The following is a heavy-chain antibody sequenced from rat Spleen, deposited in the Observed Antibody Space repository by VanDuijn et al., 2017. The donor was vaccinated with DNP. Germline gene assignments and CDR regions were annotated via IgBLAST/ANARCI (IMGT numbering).Heavy chain of an antibody. J-gene: IGHJ3*01. CDR1: GFTFNDYY. CDR2: ISYNGCTP. Sequence: EVLLVESDGGLVQPGRSLKLSCAVSGFTFNDYYMAWVRQAPAKGLEWVATISYNGCTPYYRASVKGRFTISSDNAQSTLYLQMDSLRSEDTATYYCARSRLPGYYPFACWGQGTLVTVSS. V-gene: IGHV5-7*01. CDR3: ARSRLPGYYPFAC. D-gene: IGHD1-4*01.